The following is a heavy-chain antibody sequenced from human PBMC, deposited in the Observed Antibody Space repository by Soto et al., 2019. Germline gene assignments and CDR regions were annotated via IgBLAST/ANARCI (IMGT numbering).Heavy chain of an antibody. CDR3: ARMPTLFVLMVYDNWFDP. CDR1: GGSISSYY. D-gene: IGHD2-8*01. CDR2: IYYSGST. Sequence: SETLSLTCTVSGGSISSYYWSWIRQPPGKGLEWIGYIYYSGSTNYNPSLKSRVTISVDTSKNQFSLKLSSVTAADTAVYYCARMPTLFVLMVYDNWFDPWGQGTLVTVSS. J-gene: IGHJ5*02. V-gene: IGHV4-59*08.